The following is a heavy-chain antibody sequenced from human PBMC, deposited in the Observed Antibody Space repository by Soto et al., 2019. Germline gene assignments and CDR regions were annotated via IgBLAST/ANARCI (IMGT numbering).Heavy chain of an antibody. D-gene: IGHD2-2*01. CDR2: IYPGDSDT. J-gene: IGHJ4*02. CDR3: AKYACSDSSCYGGVEY. V-gene: IGHV5-51*01. CDR1: GYSFTNYW. Sequence: GESLKISCKGSGYSFTNYWIGWVRQMPGKGLEWMGSIYPGDSDTRYGPSFQGQVTISADKSISTAYLQWSSLKASDTAMYYCAKYACSDSSCYGGVEYWGQGTPVTVSS.